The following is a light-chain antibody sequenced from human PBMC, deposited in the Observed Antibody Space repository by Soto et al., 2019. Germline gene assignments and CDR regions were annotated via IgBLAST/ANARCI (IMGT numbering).Light chain of an antibody. Sequence: DIQMTQSPSTLSASVGDRVTITCRASQSISSWLAWYQQKPGKAPKVLIYKASSLESGVPSRFSGSGSGTEFTLTISSLQPDDFATYYCQQYNSYWWTVGQGTKVEIK. V-gene: IGKV1-5*03. CDR3: QQYNSYWWT. J-gene: IGKJ1*01. CDR2: KAS. CDR1: QSISSW.